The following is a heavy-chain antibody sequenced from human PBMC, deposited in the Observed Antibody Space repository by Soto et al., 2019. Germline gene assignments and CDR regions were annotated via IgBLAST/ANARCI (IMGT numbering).Heavy chain of an antibody. CDR1: GFIFEDFA. D-gene: IGHD3-22*01. CDR2: ISWNSATL. V-gene: IGHV3-9*01. Sequence: GGSLRLSCVGSGFIFEDFAMNWVRQVPGKGLEWVSGISWNSATLAYADSVKGRFIVSRDNAKNILYLQMNSLRAEDAALYYCAKDVGSYYYDTSAYLYDYWGQGTLVTVSS. CDR3: AKDVGSYYYDTSAYLYDY. J-gene: IGHJ4*02.